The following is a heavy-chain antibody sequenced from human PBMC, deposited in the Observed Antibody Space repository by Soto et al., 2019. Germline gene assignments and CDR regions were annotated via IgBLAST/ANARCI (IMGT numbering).Heavy chain of an antibody. CDR3: ARGDFGQLVPPYYFDY. CDR1: GGTFSSYA. V-gene: IGHV1-69*12. Sequence: QVQLVQSGAAVKKPGSSVKVSCKASGGTFSSYAISWVRQAPGQGLEWMGGIIPIFGTANYAQKFQGRVTITADESTSTAYMELSSLRSEDTAVYYCARGDFGQLVPPYYFDYWGQGTLVTVSS. CDR2: IIPIFGTA. J-gene: IGHJ4*02. D-gene: IGHD6-13*01.